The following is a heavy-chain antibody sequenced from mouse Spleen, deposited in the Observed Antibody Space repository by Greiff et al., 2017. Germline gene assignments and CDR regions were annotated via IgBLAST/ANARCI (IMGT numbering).Heavy chain of an antibody. Sequence: EVKLVESGGGLVKPGGSLKLSCAASGFTFSDYGMHWVRQAPEKGLEWVAYISSGSSTIYYADTVKGRFTISRDNAKNTLFLQMTSLRSEDTAMYYCATYGSSDAMDYWGQGTSVTVSS. V-gene: IGHV5-17*01. CDR2: ISSGSSTI. D-gene: IGHD1-1*01. CDR3: ATYGSSDAMDY. CDR1: GFTFSDYG. J-gene: IGHJ4*01.